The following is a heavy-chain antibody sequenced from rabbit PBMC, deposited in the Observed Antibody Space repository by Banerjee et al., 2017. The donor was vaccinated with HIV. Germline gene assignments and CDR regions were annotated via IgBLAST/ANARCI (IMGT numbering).Heavy chain of an antibody. D-gene: IGHD4-1*01. V-gene: IGHV1S45*01. CDR3: ARDLAGVIGWNFSF. CDR1: GFDLSSSYW. J-gene: IGHJ4*01. CDR2: IDPTNSGDT. Sequence: QEQLEESGGGLVKPEGSLTLTCKASGFDLSSSYWICWVRQAPGKGLEWIACIDPTNSGDTYYASWAKGRFTISKTSSTTVTLQMTSLTAADTATYFCARDLAGVIGWNFSFWGQGTLVTVS.